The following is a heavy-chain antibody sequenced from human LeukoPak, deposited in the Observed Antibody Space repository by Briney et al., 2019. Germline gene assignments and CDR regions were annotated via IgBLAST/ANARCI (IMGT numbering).Heavy chain of an antibody. J-gene: IGHJ6*02. Sequence: PSETLSLTCTVSGGSVSSGSYYWSWIRQPPGKGLEWIGYIYYSGSTNYNPSLKSRVTISVDMSKNQFSLKLSSVTAADTAVYYCARGYSSGWYLLYYYYGMDVWGQGSTVTVSS. V-gene: IGHV4-61*01. CDR2: IYYSGST. CDR3: ARGYSSGWYLLYYYYGMDV. CDR1: GGSVSSGSYY. D-gene: IGHD6-19*01.